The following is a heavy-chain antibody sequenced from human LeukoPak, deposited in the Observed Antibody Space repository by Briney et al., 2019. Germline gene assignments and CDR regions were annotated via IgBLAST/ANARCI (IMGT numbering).Heavy chain of an antibody. V-gene: IGHV4-59*01. J-gene: IGHJ4*02. CDR2: IYYSGST. CDR3: ARGWDRVVVVAAPYFDY. Sequence: SETLSLTCTVSGGSISSYYWSWIRQPPGKGLEWIGYIYYSGSTNYNPSLKSRVTISLDTSKNQFSLKLSSVTAADTAVYYCARGWDRVVVVAAPYFDYWGQGTLVTVSS. D-gene: IGHD2-15*01. CDR1: GGSISSYY.